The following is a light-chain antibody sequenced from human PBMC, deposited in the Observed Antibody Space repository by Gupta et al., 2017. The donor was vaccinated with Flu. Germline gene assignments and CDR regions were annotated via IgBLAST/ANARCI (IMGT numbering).Light chain of an antibody. CDR1: SRY. CDR2: GAS. Sequence: SRYLAWYRQKPCQAPRLLIYGASYRATGIPDRFSGSGCGTEXTLIISXREPEDFAGYYCQHYCSSPHRTFGXGTKVEVK. V-gene: IGKV3-20*01. J-gene: IGKJ1*01. CDR3: QHYCSSPHRT.